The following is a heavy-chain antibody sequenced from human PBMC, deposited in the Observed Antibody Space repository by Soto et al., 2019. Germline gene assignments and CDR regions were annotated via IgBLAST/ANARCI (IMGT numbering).Heavy chain of an antibody. Sequence: GGSLRLSCAASGFTVSSNYMSWVRQAPGKGLEWVSVIYSGGSTYYAGSVKGRFTISRDNSKNTLYLQMNSLRAEDTAVYYCARGDYDLPYFDYSGQGTLVTVSS. CDR3: ARGDYDLPYFDY. CDR2: IYSGGST. V-gene: IGHV3-66*01. D-gene: IGHD5-12*01. J-gene: IGHJ4*02. CDR1: GFTVSSNY.